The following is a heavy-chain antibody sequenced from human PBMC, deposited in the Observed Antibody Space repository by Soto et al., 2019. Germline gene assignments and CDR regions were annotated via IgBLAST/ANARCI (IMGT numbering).Heavy chain of an antibody. CDR1: GFTFSSYA. D-gene: IGHD3-10*01. J-gene: IGHJ6*02. V-gene: IGHV3-23*01. CDR3: AKFGNDARITMVRGQLGNYYGMDV. Sequence: GGSLRLSCAASGFTFSSYAMSWVRQAPGKGLEWVSAISGSGGSTYYADSVKGRFTISRDNSKNTLYLQMNSLRAEDTAVYYCAKFGNDARITMVRGQLGNYYGMDVWGQGTTVTVSS. CDR2: ISGSGGST.